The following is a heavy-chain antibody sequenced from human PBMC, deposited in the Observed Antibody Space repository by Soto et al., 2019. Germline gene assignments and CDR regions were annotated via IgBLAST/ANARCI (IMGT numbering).Heavy chain of an antibody. Sequence: QVQLVQSGAEVKKPGASVKVSCKASGYTFTSYGISWVRQAPGQGLEWMGWISAYDGNTNYAPQLQGRVPKTPITPTSTAYMELRSLRSYDPAVYYCARVGYYYDGSGFNYYYYGMDVWGQGTTVTVSS. CDR1: GYTFTSYG. CDR2: ISAYDGNT. D-gene: IGHD3-22*01. CDR3: ARVGYYYDGSGFNYYYYGMDV. V-gene: IGHV1-18*01. J-gene: IGHJ6*02.